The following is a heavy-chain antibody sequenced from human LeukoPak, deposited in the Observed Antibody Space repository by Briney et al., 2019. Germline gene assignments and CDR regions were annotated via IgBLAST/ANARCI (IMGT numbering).Heavy chain of an antibody. CDR3: ARDTRPLFTAVAGYGEFDY. V-gene: IGHV3-7*01. CDR1: GFTFSSHW. CDR2: IKQDGSEK. Sequence: PGGSLRLSCAASGFTFSSHWMSWVRQAPGKGLEWVANIKQDGSEKYYVDSVKGRFTISRDNAKKSLYLQMNSLRAEDTAVYYCARDTRPLFTAVAGYGEFDYWGQGTLVTVSS. J-gene: IGHJ4*02. D-gene: IGHD6-19*01.